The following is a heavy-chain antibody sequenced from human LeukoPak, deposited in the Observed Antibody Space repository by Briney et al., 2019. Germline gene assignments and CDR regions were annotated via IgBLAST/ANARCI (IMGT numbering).Heavy chain of an antibody. CDR1: GYTFTGYY. J-gene: IGHJ4*02. Sequence: ASVKVSCKASGYTFTGYYMHWVRQAPGQGLEWMGWINPNSGGTNYAQKFQGRVTMTRDTSTSTVYMELSSLRSEDTAVYYCARGPTTVVTDYWGQGTLVTVSS. CDR2: INPNSGGT. D-gene: IGHD4-23*01. CDR3: ARGPTTVVTDY. V-gene: IGHV1-2*02.